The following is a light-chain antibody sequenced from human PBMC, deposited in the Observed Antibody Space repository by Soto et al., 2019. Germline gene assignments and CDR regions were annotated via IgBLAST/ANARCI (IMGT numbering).Light chain of an antibody. J-gene: IGKJ1*01. Sequence: AIQMTQSPSSLSASVGDRVTITCRASQGIRNDLGWYQQKPGKAPKLLIYAASTLQSGIPSRFSGSGSGTDFSFTISGLQPEDIATYYCQQSYNSPPTFGLGTKVEI. CDR2: AAS. CDR1: QGIRND. V-gene: IGKV1-6*01. CDR3: QQSYNSPPT.